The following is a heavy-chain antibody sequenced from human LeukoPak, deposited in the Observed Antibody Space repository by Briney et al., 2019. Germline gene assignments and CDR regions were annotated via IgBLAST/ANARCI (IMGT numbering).Heavy chain of an antibody. CDR3: ARAQYNTWPPAPIDY. D-gene: IGHD1-1*01. CDR2: IIPRFRSA. V-gene: IGHV1-69*13. Sequence: GASVKVSCKASGGTFSTSAISWVRQAPGQGLEWMGGIIPRFRSATYALKFQGRVTITADESTTTAFMDLSSLRSDDTAVYYCARAQYNTWPPAPIDYWGQGTLVTVSS. J-gene: IGHJ4*02. CDR1: GGTFSTSA.